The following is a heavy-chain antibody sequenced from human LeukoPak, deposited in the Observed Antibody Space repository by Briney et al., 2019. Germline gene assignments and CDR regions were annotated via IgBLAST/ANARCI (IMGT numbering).Heavy chain of an antibody. CDR3: AKDRHSSGYPLGAFDI. CDR2: ISGSGGST. J-gene: IGHJ3*02. V-gene: IGHV3-23*01. CDR1: GFTFSSYA. D-gene: IGHD3-22*01. Sequence: GGSLSLSCAASGFTFSSYAMSWVRQAPGKGLEWVSAISGSGGSTYYADSVKGRFTISRDNSENTLYLQMNSLRAEDTAVYYCAKDRHSSGYPLGAFDIWGQGTMVTVSS.